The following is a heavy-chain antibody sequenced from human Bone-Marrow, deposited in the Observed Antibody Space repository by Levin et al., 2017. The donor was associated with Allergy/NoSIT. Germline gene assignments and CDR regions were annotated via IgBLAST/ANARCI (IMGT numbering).Heavy chain of an antibody. D-gene: IGHD3-10*01. Sequence: GGSLRLSCAASGITFDSYWMHWVRQAPGKGLVWVSRINTAGSKTNYADSVKGRFTISRDNANNRLYLQMNSLRVEDMAVYYCAGSSAHLASFCGQGTMVTVSS. CDR3: AGSSAHLASF. CDR1: GITFDSYW. CDR2: INTAGSKT. J-gene: IGHJ4*02. V-gene: IGHV3-74*01.